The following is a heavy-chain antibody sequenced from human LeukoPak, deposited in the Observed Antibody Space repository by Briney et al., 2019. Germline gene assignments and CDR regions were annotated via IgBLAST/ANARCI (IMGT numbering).Heavy chain of an antibody. CDR2: SNAGNGNT. D-gene: IGHD3-3*01. CDR1: GYTFTSYA. CDR3: ARGPGDYDFWSGLYYFDY. V-gene: IGHV1-3*02. Sequence: ASVKVSCKASGYTFTSYAMHWVRQAPGQRLEWMGWSNAGNGNTKYSQEFQGRVTITRDTSASTAYVELSSLRSEDMAVYYCARGPGDYDFWSGLYYFDYWGQGTLVTVSS. J-gene: IGHJ4*02.